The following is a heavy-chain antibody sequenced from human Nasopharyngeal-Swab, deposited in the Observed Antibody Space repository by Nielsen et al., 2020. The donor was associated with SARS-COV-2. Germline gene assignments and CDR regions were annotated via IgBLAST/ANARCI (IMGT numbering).Heavy chain of an antibody. D-gene: IGHD4-23*01. Sequence: GESLKISCAASGFTFSSYGMHWVRQAPGKGLEWVALIPYDGSNKYYADSVKGRFTISRDNSKSTLYLQMNSLRAEDTAVYYCAKVYGGSEFDPWGQGTLVTVSS. V-gene: IGHV3-30*18. CDR3: AKVYGGSEFDP. J-gene: IGHJ5*02. CDR2: IPYDGSNK. CDR1: GFTFSSYG.